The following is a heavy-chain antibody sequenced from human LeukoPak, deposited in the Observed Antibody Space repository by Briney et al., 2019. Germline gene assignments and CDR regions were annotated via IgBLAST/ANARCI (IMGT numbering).Heavy chain of an antibody. CDR3: ARGSVVGAVGYYYGMDV. V-gene: IGHV4-59*01. D-gene: IGHD1-26*01. CDR2: IYYSGST. Sequence: SETLFLTCTVSGGSISSYYWSWIRQPPGKGLEWIGYIYYSGSTNYNPSLKSRVTISVDTSKNQFSLKLSSVTAADTAVYYCARGSVVGAVGYYYGMDVWGQGTTVTVSS. J-gene: IGHJ6*02. CDR1: GGSISSYY.